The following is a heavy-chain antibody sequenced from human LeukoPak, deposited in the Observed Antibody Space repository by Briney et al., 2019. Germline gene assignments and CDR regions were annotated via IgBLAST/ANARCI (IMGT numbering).Heavy chain of an antibody. J-gene: IGHJ3*02. Sequence: GESLKISCKGSGYSFTSYWIGWVRQMPGKGLEWMGIIYPGDSDTRYSPSFQGQVTISADKSISTAYLQWSSLKASDTAMYYCARHPQGGSYPAGAFDIWGQGTMVTVSS. CDR3: ARHPQGGSYPAGAFDI. CDR2: IYPGDSDT. V-gene: IGHV5-51*01. D-gene: IGHD1-26*01. CDR1: GYSFTSYW.